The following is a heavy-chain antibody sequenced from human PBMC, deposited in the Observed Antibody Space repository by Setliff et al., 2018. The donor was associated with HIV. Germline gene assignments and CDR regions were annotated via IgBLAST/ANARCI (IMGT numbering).Heavy chain of an antibody. Sequence: LSLTCTVSGGSISSSVYYWSWIRQHPGKGLEWIGYIYYSGSTNYNPSLKSRVTISLDTSKNQFSLKVNSVTAADTAKYFCARGTVSTSYYYYMDVWGKGTTVTVSS. V-gene: IGHV4-61*08. D-gene: IGHD4-4*01. CDR3: ARGTVSTSYYYYMDV. CDR2: IYYSGST. CDR1: GGSISSSVYY. J-gene: IGHJ6*03.